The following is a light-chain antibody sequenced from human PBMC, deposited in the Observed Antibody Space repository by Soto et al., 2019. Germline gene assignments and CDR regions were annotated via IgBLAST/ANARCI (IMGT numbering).Light chain of an antibody. CDR1: SSDVGSYSL. V-gene: IGLV2-23*02. Sequence: QSALTQPASVSGSPGQSITISCTGTSSDVGSYSLVSWYQQHPGKAPKLMIYEVRKRPSGASNRFSGSKSGNTASLTISALQAEDEADYYCCSYAGSTVVVFGGGTKVTVL. CDR3: CSYAGSTVVV. J-gene: IGLJ2*01. CDR2: EVR.